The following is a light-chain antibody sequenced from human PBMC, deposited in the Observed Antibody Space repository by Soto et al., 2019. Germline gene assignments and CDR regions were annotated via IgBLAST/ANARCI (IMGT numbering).Light chain of an antibody. CDR2: GES. J-gene: IGKJ1*01. V-gene: IGKV3-20*01. CDR3: QQYGSPLWT. CDR1: QSVIGTY. Sequence: EIVLTQSPGTLSLSPGDRATLSCRASQSVIGTYLAWYQQKPGQPPRLLIYGESIRATGIPDRFSGSGSGTDFTLTISRLEPEDFAVYYCQQYGSPLWTLGQGTKVEI.